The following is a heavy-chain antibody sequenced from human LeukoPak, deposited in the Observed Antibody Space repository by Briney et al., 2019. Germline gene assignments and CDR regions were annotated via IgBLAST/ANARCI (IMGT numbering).Heavy chain of an antibody. V-gene: IGHV3-21*01. CDR2: ISSSSSYI. D-gene: IGHD6-13*01. Sequence: GGSLRLSCAASGFTFSSYAMSWVRQAPGKGLEWVSAISSSSSYIYYADSVKGRFTISRDNAKNSLYLQMNSLRAEDTAVYYCARDQGIAAAAPDAFDIWGQGTMVTVSS. CDR1: GFTFSSYA. J-gene: IGHJ3*02. CDR3: ARDQGIAAAAPDAFDI.